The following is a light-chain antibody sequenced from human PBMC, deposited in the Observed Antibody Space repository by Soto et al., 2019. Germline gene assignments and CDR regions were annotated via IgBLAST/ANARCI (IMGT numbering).Light chain of an antibody. CDR2: DVT. J-gene: IGLJ1*01. CDR3: SSYASSSTPYD. CDR1: SSDVGDYNY. Sequence: QSALTQPASVSGSPGQSITISCSGTSSDVGDYNYVSWYQQYPGKAPKLMIYDVTNRPSGVSNRFSGSKSGNTASLTISGLQAEDEADYYCSSYASSSTPYDFGTGTKVTVL. V-gene: IGLV2-14*03.